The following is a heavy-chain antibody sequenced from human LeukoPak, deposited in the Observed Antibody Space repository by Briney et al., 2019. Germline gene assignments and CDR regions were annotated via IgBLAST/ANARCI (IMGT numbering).Heavy chain of an antibody. CDR2: XNPXGXXX. J-gene: IGHJ4*02. CDR1: GYTFTSYY. V-gene: IGHV1-46*01. Sequence: ASVNVSCKASGYTFTSYYMHWVRQAPGQGLEWMGXXNPXGXXXXXXQXXXXXVXMTRDTSTSTVYMELSSLRSEDTAVYYCARDMGDYWGQGTLVTVSS. CDR3: ARDMGDY.